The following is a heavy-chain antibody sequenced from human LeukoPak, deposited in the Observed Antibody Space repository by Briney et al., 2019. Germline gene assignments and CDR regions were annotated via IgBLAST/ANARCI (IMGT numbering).Heavy chain of an antibody. J-gene: IGHJ6*03. D-gene: IGHD2-2*01. V-gene: IGHV1-2*02. CDR3: ARVTYCSSTSCPLYYYYYYMDV. Sequence: GASVKVSCKASGYTFTGYYMHWVRQAPGQGLEWMGWINPNSGGTNYAQKLQGRVTMTRDTSISTAYMELSRLRSDDTAVYYCARVTYCSSTSCPLYYYYYYMDVWGKGTTVTVSS. CDR1: GYTFTGYY. CDR2: INPNSGGT.